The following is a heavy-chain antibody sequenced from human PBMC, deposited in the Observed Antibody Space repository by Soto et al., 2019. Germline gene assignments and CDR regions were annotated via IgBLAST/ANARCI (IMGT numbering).Heavy chain of an antibody. CDR1: GYTFTSYA. V-gene: IGHV1-3*01. CDR2: INAGNGNT. D-gene: IGHD1-26*01. CDR3: ARVSSGSLGDY. J-gene: IGHJ4*02. Sequence: QVQLVQSGAEVKKPGASVKVSCKASGYTFTSYAMHWVRQAPGQRLEWMGWINAGNGNTKYSQKFQGRVTITWDTSASTAYMELSSLRSEDTAVYYCARVSSGSLGDYWGQGTLVTVSS.